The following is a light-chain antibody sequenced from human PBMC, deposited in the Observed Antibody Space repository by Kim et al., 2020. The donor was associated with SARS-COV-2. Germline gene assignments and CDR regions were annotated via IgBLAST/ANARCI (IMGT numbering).Light chain of an antibody. J-gene: IGLJ2*01. V-gene: IGLV1-44*01. CDR2: SNK. CDR3: AAWDDSLNGVL. CDR1: SANIGRNT. Sequence: QMVTIARAGSSANIGRNTVSWYQHLPGTATKLLIYSNKERPSGVPDRFSGSKAGTSASLAISGLRSGDEADYYCAAWDDSLNGVLFGGGTQLTVL.